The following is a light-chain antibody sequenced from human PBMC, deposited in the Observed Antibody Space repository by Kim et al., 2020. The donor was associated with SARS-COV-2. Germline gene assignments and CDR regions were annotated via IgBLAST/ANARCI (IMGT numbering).Light chain of an antibody. J-gene: IGKJ1*01. V-gene: IGKV4-1*01. Sequence: DIVMTQSPDSLAVSLGERATINCKSSQTVLYSANNKNYLAWYQQKPGQPPKVLIYWASTRESGVPDRFSGSGSGTDFTLTISSLQTEDVAVYYCQHYYSRPPWTFGQGTKVDIK. CDR3: QHYYSRPPWT. CDR2: WAS. CDR1: QTVLYSANNKNY.